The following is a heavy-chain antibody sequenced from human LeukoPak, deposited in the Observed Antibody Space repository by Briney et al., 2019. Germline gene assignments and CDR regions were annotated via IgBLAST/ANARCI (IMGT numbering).Heavy chain of an antibody. CDR2: INHSGST. Sequence: SETLSLTCAVYGGSFSGYYWSWIRQPPGKGLEWIGEINHSGSTNYNPSLKSRVTISVDTSMNQFSLKLSSVTAADTAVYYCAALHDSSGYYYLAFDIWGQGTMVTVSS. J-gene: IGHJ3*02. CDR1: GGSFSGYY. D-gene: IGHD3-22*01. CDR3: AALHDSSGYYYLAFDI. V-gene: IGHV4-34*01.